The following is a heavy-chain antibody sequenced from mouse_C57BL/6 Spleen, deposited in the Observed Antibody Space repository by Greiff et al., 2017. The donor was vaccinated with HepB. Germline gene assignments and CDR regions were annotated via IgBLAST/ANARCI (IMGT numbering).Heavy chain of an antibody. D-gene: IGHD1-1*01. CDR2: IDPEDGDT. J-gene: IGHJ1*03. CDR3: TTPYDGSSYVGYFDV. CDR1: GFNIKDYY. Sequence: VQLQQSGAELVRPGASVKLSCTASGFNIKDYYMHWVKQRPEQGLEWIGRIDPEDGDTEYAPKFKGKATMTADTSSNTAYLQLSSLTSEDTAVYYCTTPYDGSSYVGYFDVWGTGTTVTVSS. V-gene: IGHV14-1*01.